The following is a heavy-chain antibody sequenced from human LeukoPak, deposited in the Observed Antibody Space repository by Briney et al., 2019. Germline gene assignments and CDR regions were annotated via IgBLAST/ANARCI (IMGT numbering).Heavy chain of an antibody. D-gene: IGHD6-13*01. J-gene: IGHJ4*02. V-gene: IGHV4-34*01. CDR3: ARLYSSSWYEFDY. CDR2: INHSGTT. CDR1: GGSFSDYY. Sequence: SETLSLTCAAYGGSFSDYYWSWIRQPPGKGLEWIGEINHSGTTVYSPSLKSRLTISLDTSKNQFSLKLSSVTAADTAVYYCARLYSSSWYEFDYWGQGTLVTVSS.